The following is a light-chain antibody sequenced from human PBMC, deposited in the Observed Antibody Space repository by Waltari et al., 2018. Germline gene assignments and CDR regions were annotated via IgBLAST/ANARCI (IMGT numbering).Light chain of an antibody. V-gene: IGLV7-46*01. CDR1: TGAVTSGHY. CDR3: LLSYSDSWV. Sequence: QAVVTQEPSLTVSPGGTVTSTCDSSTGAVTSGHYPYWFQQKPGQGPRTLIYDTSNKDSWPPARFSGSLLGGKAALTLSGSQPEDEAEYYCLLSYSDSWVFGGGTKLTVL. CDR2: DTS. J-gene: IGLJ3*02.